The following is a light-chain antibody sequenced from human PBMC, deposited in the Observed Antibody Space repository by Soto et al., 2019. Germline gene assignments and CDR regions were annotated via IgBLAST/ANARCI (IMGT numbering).Light chain of an antibody. CDR2: DAS. V-gene: IGKV1-5*01. CDR1: QSINSW. J-gene: IGKJ3*01. Sequence: DIQMTQSPSTLSASVGDRVTITCRASQSINSWLAWYQQKPGKAPKLLIFDASSLESGVPSRFSGSGSGTEFTLTISSLQPDDFATYYCQQYNGYFGPGTKVDI. CDR3: QQYNGY.